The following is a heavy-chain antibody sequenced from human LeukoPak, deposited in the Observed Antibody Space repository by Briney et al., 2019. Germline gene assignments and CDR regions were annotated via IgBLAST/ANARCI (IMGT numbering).Heavy chain of an antibody. D-gene: IGHD2-2*01. Sequence: SETLSLTCTVSGYSISSGYYWGWIRQPPGKGLEWIGSIYHSGSTYYNPSLKSRVTISVDTSKNQFSLKLSSVTAADTAVYYCAGDISYCSSTSCYPHYYMDVWGKGTTVTVSS. CDR2: IYHSGST. CDR3: AGDISYCSSTSCYPHYYMDV. J-gene: IGHJ6*03. V-gene: IGHV4-38-2*02. CDR1: GYSISSGYY.